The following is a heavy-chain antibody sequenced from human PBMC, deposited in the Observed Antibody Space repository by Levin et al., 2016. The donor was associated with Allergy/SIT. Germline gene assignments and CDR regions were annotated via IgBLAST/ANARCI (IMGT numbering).Heavy chain of an antibody. D-gene: IGHD3-10*01. CDR1: GFTFDDYG. V-gene: IGHV3-20*04. J-gene: IGHJ6*02. Sequence: GESLKISCAASGFTFDDYGMSWVRQAPGKGLEWVSGINWNGGSTGYADSVKGRFTISRDNAKNSLYLQMNSLRAEDTALYYCARDRVNYYGSGSYYKGYYYYGMDVWGQGTTVTVSS. CDR3: ARDRVNYYGSGSYYKGYYYYGMDV. CDR2: INWNGGST.